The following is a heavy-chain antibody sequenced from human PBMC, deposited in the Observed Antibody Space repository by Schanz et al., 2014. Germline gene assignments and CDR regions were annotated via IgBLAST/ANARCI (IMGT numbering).Heavy chain of an antibody. D-gene: IGHD6-13*01. J-gene: IGHJ6*02. Sequence: QVQLVESGGGVVQPGRSLRLSCAASGFTFSNFAIHWVRQAPGKGLEWVAVISYDGSHKDYADSVKGRFTISRDNSKNTLYLQMNSLRAEDPAVYYCARDRQQLVGRIGYYYGMDVWGQGTTVTVSS. V-gene: IGHV3-30*04. CDR3: ARDRQQLVGRIGYYYGMDV. CDR2: ISYDGSHK. CDR1: GFTFSNFA.